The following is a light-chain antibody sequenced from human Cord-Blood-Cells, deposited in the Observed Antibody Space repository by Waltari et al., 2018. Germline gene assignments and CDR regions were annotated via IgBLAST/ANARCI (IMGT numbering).Light chain of an antibody. J-gene: IGKJ5*01. CDR1: QDISNY. CDR2: HAS. CDR3: QQYDNLPIT. V-gene: IGKV1-33*01. Sequence: DIQMSQSPSSLSAFVGDRVTITCQARQDISNYLNWYQQKPGKASQLLTYHASILETGVPSRFSGSGSGTDFTFTIISLQPEDIATYYCQQYDNLPITFGQGTRLEIK.